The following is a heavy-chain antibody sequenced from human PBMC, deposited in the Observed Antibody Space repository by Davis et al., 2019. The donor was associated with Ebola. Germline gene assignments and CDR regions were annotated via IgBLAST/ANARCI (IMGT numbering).Heavy chain of an antibody. Sequence: AASVKVSCKASGYTFTGYYMHWVRQAPGQGLEWMGWINPNSGGTNYAQKFQGRVTMTRDTSISTAYMELSSLRSEDTAVYYCARGGYEFWSGYSSWFDPWGQGTLVTVSS. CDR2: INPNSGGT. CDR3: ARGGYEFWSGYSSWFDP. J-gene: IGHJ5*02. CDR1: GYTFTGYY. D-gene: IGHD3-3*01. V-gene: IGHV1-2*02.